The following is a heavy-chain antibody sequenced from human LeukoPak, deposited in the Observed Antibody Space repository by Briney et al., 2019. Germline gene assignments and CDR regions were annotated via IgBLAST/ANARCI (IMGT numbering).Heavy chain of an antibody. V-gene: IGHV4-59*01. CDR1: GGSISSFY. CDR2: IYYSGST. J-gene: IGHJ4*02. CDR3: ARGAAGTSH. D-gene: IGHD6-13*01. Sequence: SETLSLTCTVSGGSISSFYWSWIRQPPGKGLEWIGYIYYSGSTNYNPSLKSRVTISVDTSKNQFSLKLSSVTAADTAVYYCARGAAGTSHWGQGTLVTVSS.